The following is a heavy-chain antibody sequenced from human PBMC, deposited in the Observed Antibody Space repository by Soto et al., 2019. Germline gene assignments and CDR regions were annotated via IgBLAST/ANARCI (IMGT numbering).Heavy chain of an antibody. D-gene: IGHD4-17*01. CDR1: GLTVSSNY. Sequence: EVQLVESGGGLVQPGGSLRLSCAASGLTVSSNYMSWVRQAPGKGLEWVSFIYSGGNTYYADSVKGRFTISRDNSKNTLFLRMNALRVEDTAIYYCARVGRYGAGDPFDMWGQGTVVTVSS. J-gene: IGHJ3*02. CDR3: ARVGRYGAGDPFDM. CDR2: IYSGGNT. V-gene: IGHV3-66*01.